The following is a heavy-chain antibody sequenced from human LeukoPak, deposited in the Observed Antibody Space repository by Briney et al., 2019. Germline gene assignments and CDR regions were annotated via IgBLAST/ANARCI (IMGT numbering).Heavy chain of an antibody. D-gene: IGHD2-2*01. CDR2: IYYSGGT. V-gene: IGHV4-59*01. CDR1: GGSISSYY. J-gene: IGHJ6*03. Sequence: SETLSLTFTVSGGSISSYYWSWIRQPPGKGLEWIVYIYYSGGTKYNPSLKSRVNISVDTSKNQFYLKLSSVTAADTAVYYCALGSVPATYYYYYMDVWGKGTTVTVSS. CDR3: ALGSVPATYYYYYMDV.